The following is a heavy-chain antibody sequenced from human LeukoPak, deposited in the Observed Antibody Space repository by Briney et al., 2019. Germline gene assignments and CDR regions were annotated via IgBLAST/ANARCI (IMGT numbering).Heavy chain of an antibody. J-gene: IGHJ4*02. V-gene: IGHV1-69*05. CDR2: IIPIFGTA. D-gene: IGHD2-15*01. CDR1: GGTFSSYA. Sequence: ASVKVSCKASGGTFSSYAISWVRQAPGQGLEWMGRIIPIFGTANYAQKFQGRVTITTDESTSTAYMELSSLRSEDTAVYYCASGFPRPTRGFYFDYWGQGTLVTVSS. CDR3: ASGFPRPTRGFYFDY.